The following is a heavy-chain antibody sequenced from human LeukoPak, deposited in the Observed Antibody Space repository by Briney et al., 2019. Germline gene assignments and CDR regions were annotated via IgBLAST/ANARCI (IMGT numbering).Heavy chain of an antibody. CDR2: INHSGST. J-gene: IGHJ3*02. Sequence: SETLSLTCAVYGGSFSGYYWSWIRQPPGKGLEWIGEINHSGSTNYNPSLKSRVTISVDTSKNQFSLKLSPVTAADTAVYYCARGGRSSVYGIVVVVAAARAFDIWGQGTMVTVSS. D-gene: IGHD2-15*01. CDR1: GGSFSGYY. CDR3: ARGGRSSVYGIVVVVAAARAFDI. V-gene: IGHV4-34*01.